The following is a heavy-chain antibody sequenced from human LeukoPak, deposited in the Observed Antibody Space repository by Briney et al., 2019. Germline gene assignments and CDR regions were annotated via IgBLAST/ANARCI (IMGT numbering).Heavy chain of an antibody. D-gene: IGHD1-26*01. CDR3: ARDNYSGSRYFDH. J-gene: IGHJ4*02. CDR2: TRSDGTNQ. Sequence: GGSLRLSCAASGFTSSSYGMHWVRQAPGKGLEWVAFTRSDGTNQYYADSVQGRFLISRDNSKNTLYLQMTNLRAEDTAIYYCARDNYSGSRYFDHWGQGTLVTVSS. V-gene: IGHV3-30*02. CDR1: GFTSSSYG.